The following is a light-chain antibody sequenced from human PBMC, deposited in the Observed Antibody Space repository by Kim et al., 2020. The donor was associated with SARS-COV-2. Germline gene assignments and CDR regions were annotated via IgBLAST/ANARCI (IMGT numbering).Light chain of an antibody. J-gene: IGKJ5*01. CDR1: QSVSNY. CDR3: QHRSSWPIT. Sequence: LPPGESATLPCRASQSVSNYLAWYQQKPGQAPRLLIYDASNRATGIPARFSGSGSGTDFTLTISSLEPEDFAVYYCQHRSSWPITFGQGTRLEIK. V-gene: IGKV3-11*01. CDR2: DAS.